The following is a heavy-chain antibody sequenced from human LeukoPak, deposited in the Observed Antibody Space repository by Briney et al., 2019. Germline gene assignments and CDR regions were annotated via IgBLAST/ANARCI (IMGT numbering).Heavy chain of an antibody. Sequence: SVKVSCKASGGTFSSYAISWVGQAPGQGLEWMGGIIPIFGTANYAQKFQGRVTITTDESTSTAYMELSSLRSEDTAVYYCARYDFWSGYWNWFDPWGQGTLVTVSS. D-gene: IGHD3-3*01. CDR3: ARYDFWSGYWNWFDP. CDR2: IIPIFGTA. CDR1: GGTFSSYA. V-gene: IGHV1-69*05. J-gene: IGHJ5*02.